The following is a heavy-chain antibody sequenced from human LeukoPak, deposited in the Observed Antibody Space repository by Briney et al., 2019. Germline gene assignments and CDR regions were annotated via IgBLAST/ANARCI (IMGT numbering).Heavy chain of an antibody. CDR2: ISWNSDSV. CDR1: GFNFDDYA. V-gene: IGHV3-9*01. CDR3: ARRYSGDSPLDY. Sequence: PGGSLRLSCTASGFNFDDYAMHWVRQAPGKGLEWVSSISWNSDSVGYADSVKGRFTISRDNAKNSLYLQMNSLRVEDTAVYYCARRYSGDSPLDYWGQGTLVTVSS. D-gene: IGHD2-21*01. J-gene: IGHJ4*02.